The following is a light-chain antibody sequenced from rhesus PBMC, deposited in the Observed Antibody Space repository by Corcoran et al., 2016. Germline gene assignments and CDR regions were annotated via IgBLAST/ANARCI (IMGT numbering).Light chain of an antibody. CDR2: GAS. CDR1: QSVSSS. J-gene: IGKJ4*01. V-gene: IGKV3-42*03. CDR3: QQDSHWPLT. Sequence: EIVSTQSPATLSLSPGERAAFSCRSSQSVSSSLAWYQQKPEQAPRRLIYGASSRATGIPDRLSGSGAGTDFTLTISSLEPEDFAVYYCQQDSHWPLTFGGGAKVEIK.